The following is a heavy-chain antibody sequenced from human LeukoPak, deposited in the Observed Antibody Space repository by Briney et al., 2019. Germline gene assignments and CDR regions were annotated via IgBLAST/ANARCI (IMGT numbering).Heavy chain of an antibody. CDR1: GFTFSSYE. V-gene: IGHV3-48*03. CDR3: ARGLMGGYPRFDY. CDR2: ISSSGSTI. Sequence: GGSLRLSCAASGFTFSSYEMNWVRQAPGKGLEWVSYISSSGSTIYYADSVKGRFTISRDNAKNSLYLQMNSLGAEDTALYYCARGLMGGYPRFDYWGQGTLVTVSS. D-gene: IGHD3-22*01. J-gene: IGHJ4*02.